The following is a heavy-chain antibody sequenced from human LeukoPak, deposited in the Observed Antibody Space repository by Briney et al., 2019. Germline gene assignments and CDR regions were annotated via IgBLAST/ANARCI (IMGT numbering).Heavy chain of an antibody. CDR3: AKEGVGEPSYWYLDL. D-gene: IGHD1-14*01. V-gene: IGHV4-4*08. J-gene: IGHJ2*01. Sequence: SETPSLTCTVSGGSINSYYWTWIRQPPGKGLEWIGYIYNSGSTNYNPSLKSRVTISVDTSKNQFSLKLTSVTAADTAVYYCAKEGVGEPSYWYLDLWGRGTLVTVSS. CDR1: GGSINSYY. CDR2: IYNSGST.